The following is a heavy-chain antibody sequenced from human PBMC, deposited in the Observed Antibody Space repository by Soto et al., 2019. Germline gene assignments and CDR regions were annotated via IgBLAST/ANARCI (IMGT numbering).Heavy chain of an antibody. CDR1: GDSMSRHY. CDR2: ISSTGST. V-gene: IGHV4-59*08. CDR3: ARHFVAVVIKGWGY. J-gene: IGHJ4*02. D-gene: IGHD3-10*01. Sequence: SETLSLTCTVSGDSMSRHYWSWLRQPPGKGLEWIGYISSTGSTHYNTSLRSRVTISSDTSKKQFSLKLVSVTAADTAVYYCARHFVAVVIKGWGYWGQGTLVTVSS.